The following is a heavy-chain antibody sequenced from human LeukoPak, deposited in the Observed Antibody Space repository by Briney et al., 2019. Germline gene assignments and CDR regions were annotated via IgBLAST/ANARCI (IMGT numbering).Heavy chain of an antibody. D-gene: IGHD1-20*01. J-gene: IGHJ3*02. CDR1: GGSVNSGTYY. V-gene: IGHV4-61*01. CDR2: IYYSGST. Sequence: SETLSLTCTVSGGSVNSGTYYWSWIRQPPGKGLEWIGCIYYSGSTNYNPSLKSRVTISVDTSKNQFSLKLSSVTAADTAVYYCARDSYITGTTSGAFDIWGQGTMVTVSS. CDR3: ARDSYITGTTSGAFDI.